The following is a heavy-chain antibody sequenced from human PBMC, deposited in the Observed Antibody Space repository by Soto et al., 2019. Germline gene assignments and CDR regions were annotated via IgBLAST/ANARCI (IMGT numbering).Heavy chain of an antibody. J-gene: IGHJ4*02. CDR1: GYTFTTYG. CDR2: ISPNNNNT. CDR3: ASDDCFGTTCYNGDY. V-gene: IGHV1-18*01. Sequence: QVQLVQSGAEVKMPGASVKVSCKATGYTFTTYGIAWVRQAPGQAPEWVGWISPNNNNTHFAQRCQGRVTMTTDTTTSSVYLELMSMRSDDTAVYDCASDDCFGTTCYNGDYWGQGTLVTVSS. D-gene: IGHD2-21*01.